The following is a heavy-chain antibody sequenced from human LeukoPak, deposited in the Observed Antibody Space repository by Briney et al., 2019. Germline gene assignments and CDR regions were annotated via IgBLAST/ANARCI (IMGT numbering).Heavy chain of an antibody. J-gene: IGHJ3*02. D-gene: IGHD2-2*01. CDR3: ARPQYCSSTSCNRPHDFDI. CDR2: IYYSGST. Sequence: SETLSLTCNVSGGSISSRSYYCGWIRQPPGKGLEWFGRIYYSGSTYYNASLKRRITISVDTSKNRSSLKLSSVTAADTAVYYCARPQYCSSTSCNRPHDFDIWGQGTMVTVSS. V-gene: IGHV4-39*01. CDR1: GGSISSRSYY.